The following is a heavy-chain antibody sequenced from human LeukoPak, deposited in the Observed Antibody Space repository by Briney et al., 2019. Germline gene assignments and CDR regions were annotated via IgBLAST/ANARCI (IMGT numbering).Heavy chain of an antibody. Sequence: SVKVSCKASGGTFSSYAISWVRQAPGQGLEWMGGIIPIFGTANYAQKFQGRVTITADESTSTAYMELSSLRSEDTAVYYCARGLSKYYYDSSGYYDAFDIWGQGTMVTVSS. CDR1: GGTFSSYA. D-gene: IGHD3-22*01. J-gene: IGHJ3*02. V-gene: IGHV1-69*01. CDR2: IIPIFGTA. CDR3: ARGLSKYYYDSSGYYDAFDI.